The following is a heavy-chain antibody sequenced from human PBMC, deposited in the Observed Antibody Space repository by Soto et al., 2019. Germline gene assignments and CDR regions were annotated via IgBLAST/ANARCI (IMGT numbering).Heavy chain of an antibody. CDR2: IIPIFGTA. J-gene: IGHJ4*02. CDR1: GGTFSSYA. D-gene: IGHD4-17*01. V-gene: IGHV1-69*13. Sequence: ASVKVSCKASGGTFSSYAISWVRQAPGQGLEWMGGIIPIFGTANYAQKFQGRVTITADESTSTAYMELSSLRSEDTAVYYCASRGSGMTTVTTGFDYWGQGTLVTVSS. CDR3: ASRGSGMTTVTTGFDY.